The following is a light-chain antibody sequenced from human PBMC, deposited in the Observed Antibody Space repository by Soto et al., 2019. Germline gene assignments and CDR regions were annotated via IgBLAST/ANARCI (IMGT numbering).Light chain of an antibody. Sequence: GSRWAPDPYKSKSSQSVLYSSNNKNYLAWYQQKPGQPPKLLIYWASTRESGVPDRFIGSGSRTEYTLTISSLHAEDVAVYICQQHYSTPPNVGQGTRLEIK. V-gene: IGKV4-1*01. CDR1: QSVLYSSNNKNY. CDR3: QQHYSTPPN. CDR2: WAS. J-gene: IGKJ5*01.